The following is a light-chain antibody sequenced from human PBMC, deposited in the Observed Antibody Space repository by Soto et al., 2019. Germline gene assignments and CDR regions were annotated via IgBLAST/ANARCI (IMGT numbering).Light chain of an antibody. CDR1: QSVSSY. V-gene: IGKV3-11*01. CDR3: QQRSNWPWT. Sequence: EIVLTQSPATLSWSPGERATLSCRASQSVSSYLAWYQQKPGLAPRLLIYDASNRATGIPARFSGSGSGTDFTLTISSLEPEDFAVYYCQQRSNWPWTFGQGTKVDIK. J-gene: IGKJ1*01. CDR2: DAS.